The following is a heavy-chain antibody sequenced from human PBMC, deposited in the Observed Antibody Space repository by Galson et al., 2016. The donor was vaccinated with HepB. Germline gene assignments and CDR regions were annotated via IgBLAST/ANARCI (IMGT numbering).Heavy chain of an antibody. V-gene: IGHV4-4*09. Sequence: ETLSLTCTVSGGSINSDYWRWIRQPPGKGLEWIGCIHSSGSTKYDPSLKGRATISIDTSKSEFSLRLRSVTAADTAVYYCARLRGYNRAWWRIDHWGRGTLASVSS. CDR2: IHSSGST. CDR3: ARLRGYNRAWWRIDH. J-gene: IGHJ5*02. CDR1: GGSINSDY. D-gene: IGHD6-19*01.